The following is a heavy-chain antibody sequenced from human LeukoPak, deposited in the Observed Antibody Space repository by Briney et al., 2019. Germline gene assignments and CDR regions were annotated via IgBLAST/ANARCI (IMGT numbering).Heavy chain of an antibody. CDR3: AREGYSSGWYFSLMDA. CDR2: IYTSGST. CDR1: GGSISSYY. Sequence: SETLSLTCTVSGGSISSYYWSWIRQPAGKGLEWIGRIYTSGSTNYNPSLKSRVTMSVDTSKNQFSLKLSSVTAADTAVYYCAREGYSSGWYFSLMDAWGQGTTVTVSS. J-gene: IGHJ6*02. V-gene: IGHV4-4*07. D-gene: IGHD6-19*01.